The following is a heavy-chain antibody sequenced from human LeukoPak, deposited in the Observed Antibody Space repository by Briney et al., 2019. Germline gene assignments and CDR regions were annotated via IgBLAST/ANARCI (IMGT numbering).Heavy chain of an antibody. J-gene: IGHJ3*02. CDR3: ARALGPPLIGDAFDI. D-gene: IGHD3-22*01. Sequence: PSQTLSLTCTVSGGSISSGSYYWSWIRQPAGKGLEWIGRIYTSGSTNYNPSLKSRVTISVDTSKNQFSLKLSSVTAADTTVYYCARALGPPLIGDAFDIWGQGTMVTVSS. V-gene: IGHV4-61*02. CDR1: GGSISSGSYY. CDR2: IYTSGST.